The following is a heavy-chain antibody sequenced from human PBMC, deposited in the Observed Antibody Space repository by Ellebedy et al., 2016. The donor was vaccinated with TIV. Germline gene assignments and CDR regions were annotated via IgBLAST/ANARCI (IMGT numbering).Heavy chain of an antibody. Sequence: SETLSLTXAVYGGSFSAYYWSWIRQPPGEGLEWIGEINHSGSTNYNSSLKSRVTISVDTPKNQFSLKLSSVTAADTAVYYCARRSSSSLYYYYYMDVWGEGTTVTVFS. CDR1: GGSFSAYY. V-gene: IGHV4-34*01. D-gene: IGHD6-6*01. CDR3: ARRSSSSLYYYYYMDV. CDR2: INHSGST. J-gene: IGHJ6*03.